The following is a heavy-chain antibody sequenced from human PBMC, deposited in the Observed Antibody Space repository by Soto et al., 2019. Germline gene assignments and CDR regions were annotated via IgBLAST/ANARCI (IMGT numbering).Heavy chain of an antibody. Sequence: GASVKVSCKASGYIFINYYIHWVRQAPGQGLEWMGWINVGNDRTEYSWKLQGRVTITKDTSASTADMELSSLTSEDTAVYYCAKSKGGWTLDFWGPGTLVTVSS. CDR2: INVGNDRT. CDR1: GYIFINYY. V-gene: IGHV1-3*01. J-gene: IGHJ4*02. CDR3: AKSKGGWTLDF. D-gene: IGHD6-19*01.